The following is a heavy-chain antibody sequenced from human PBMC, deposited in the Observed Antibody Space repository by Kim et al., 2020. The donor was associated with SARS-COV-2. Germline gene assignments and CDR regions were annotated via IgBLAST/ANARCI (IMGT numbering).Heavy chain of an antibody. CDR3: ARDGLLTGYFDY. CDR2: ITNVGSET. V-gene: IGHV3-74*03. Sequence: GGSLRLSCAASGFTLRSFYMHWVRQVPGKGLVWVSRITNVGSETMYADSVKGRFVISKDNANNTLYLQMNTLGPEDTGVYYCARDGLLTGYFDYWGQGIRVTVSS. CDR1: GFTLRSFY. D-gene: IGHD3-9*01. J-gene: IGHJ4*02.